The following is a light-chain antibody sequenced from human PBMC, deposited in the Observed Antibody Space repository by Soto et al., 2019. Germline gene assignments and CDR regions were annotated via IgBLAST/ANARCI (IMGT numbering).Light chain of an antibody. Sequence: EIVMTQSPAILSVSPGARATLSCRANQSISSNLAWYQQKPGQAPRLLIYGAATRATGIPARFSGSGSGTDFTLTIYSLQSEDFAVYYCQMYNNWVGTFGGGTKVDIK. J-gene: IGKJ4*01. CDR2: GAA. CDR3: QMYNNWVGT. CDR1: QSISSN. V-gene: IGKV3-15*01.